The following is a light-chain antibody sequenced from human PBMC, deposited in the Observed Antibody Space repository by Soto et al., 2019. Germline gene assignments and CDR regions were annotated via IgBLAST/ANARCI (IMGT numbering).Light chain of an antibody. CDR1: SSNIGSNT. CDR3: AAWDDSLNGYV. CDR2: SNN. Sequence: EAGTPGQRVTISCSGSSSNIGSNTVSWYQQLPGTAPKLLIFSNNQRPSGVPDRFSGSKSGTSASLAISGLQSEDEADYYCAAWDDSLNGYVFGTGTKVTVL. V-gene: IGLV1-44*01. J-gene: IGLJ1*01.